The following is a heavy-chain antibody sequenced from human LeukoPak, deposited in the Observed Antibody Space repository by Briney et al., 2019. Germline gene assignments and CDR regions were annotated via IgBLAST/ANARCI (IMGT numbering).Heavy chain of an antibody. CDR1: GDSISSSNYY. CDR2: IFYSGST. J-gene: IGHJ5*01. V-gene: IGHV4-39*07. Sequence: SETLSLTCNVSGDSISSSNYYWGWIRQTPGKGLEWIGSIFYSGSTYYTPSLKSRVTMSLDTSKNQFSLRLTSVTAADPAVYYCARQVAIVEPTDPNWFDSWGQGILVTVSS. CDR3: ARQVAIVEPTDPNWFDS. D-gene: IGHD1-26*01.